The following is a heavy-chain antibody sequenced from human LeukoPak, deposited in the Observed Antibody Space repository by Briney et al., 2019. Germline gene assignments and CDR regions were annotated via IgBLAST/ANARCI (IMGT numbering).Heavy chain of an antibody. CDR1: GGYISSRNW. J-gene: IGHJ2*01. D-gene: IGHD2-2*02. Sequence: SGTLSLTCAVSGGYISSRNWWSWVRQPPGKGLEWIGYIYYSGSTNYNPSLKSRVTISVDTSKNQFSLKLSSVTAADTAVYYCARHYCSSTSCYTWYFDLWGRGTLVTVSS. CDR2: IYYSGST. V-gene: IGHV4-4*02. CDR3: ARHYCSSTSCYTWYFDL.